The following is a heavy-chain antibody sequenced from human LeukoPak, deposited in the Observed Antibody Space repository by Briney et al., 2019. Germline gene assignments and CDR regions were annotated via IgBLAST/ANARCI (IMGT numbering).Heavy chain of an antibody. CDR3: TRGGDY. CDR2: MYYTGST. Sequence: PSETLSLTCTVSGGSITSGYWSWIRQPPGKGLEWNGDMYYTGSTSYNPSLMGRVTISLDTSRNQFSLYLNSVTAADTAVYYCTRGGDYWGQGTLVTVSS. CDR1: GGSITSGY. J-gene: IGHJ4*02. V-gene: IGHV4-59*01.